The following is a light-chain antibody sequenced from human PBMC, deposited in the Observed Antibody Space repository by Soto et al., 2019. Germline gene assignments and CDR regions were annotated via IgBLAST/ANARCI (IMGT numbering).Light chain of an antibody. CDR3: QQYNSYPRT. J-gene: IGKJ1*01. CDR1: QSISNW. CDR2: RAS. Sequence: DIQMTQSPSTLSASVGDSVTITCRASQSISNWLAWVQQKPGKAPKFLIYRASNLEGGIPSGFSGSGSGTEFTLTIGSLQPDDFATYYCQQYNSYPRTFGHGTKVEIK. V-gene: IGKV1-5*03.